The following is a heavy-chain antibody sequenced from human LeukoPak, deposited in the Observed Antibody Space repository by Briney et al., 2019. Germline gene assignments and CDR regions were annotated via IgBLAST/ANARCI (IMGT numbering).Heavy chain of an antibody. Sequence: PGGSLRLSCAASGFTFSSYAISWVRQAPGQGLEWMGGIIPIFGTANYAQKFQGRVTITTDESTSTAYMELSSLRSEDTAVYYCARAELRFLEWLPTAWFDPWGQGTLVTVSS. D-gene: IGHD3-3*01. CDR1: GFTFSSYA. V-gene: IGHV1-69*05. CDR3: ARAELRFLEWLPTAWFDP. J-gene: IGHJ5*02. CDR2: IIPIFGTA.